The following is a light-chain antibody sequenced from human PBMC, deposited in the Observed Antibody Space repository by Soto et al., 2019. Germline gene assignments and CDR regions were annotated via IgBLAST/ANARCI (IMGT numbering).Light chain of an antibody. CDR1: QSVSNN. V-gene: IGKV3-15*01. CDR3: QQYSKWPPIT. J-gene: IGKJ5*01. Sequence: EIVMTQSPATLSVSPGERGTLACRASQSVSNNLAWYQQRPGQAPSLLIYGASTRATGIPARFSGSGSGTEFTLTISSLQSEDFAVYYCQQYSKWPPITFGQGTRLEIK. CDR2: GAS.